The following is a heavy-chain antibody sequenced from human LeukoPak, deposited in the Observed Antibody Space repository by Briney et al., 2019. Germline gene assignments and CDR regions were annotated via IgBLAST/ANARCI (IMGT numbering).Heavy chain of an antibody. CDR1: GGSITDSF. CDR2: IYSSGIT. Sequence: PSETLSLTCTVSGGSITDSFWTWLRQPAGKGLEWIGRIYSSGITNCSPSLKSRVTMSVDTSKNQFSLNLTSVTAADTAVYFCASEQTTSGGRRLDSWGQGTLVTVSS. J-gene: IGHJ4*02. CDR3: ASEQTTSGGRRLDS. V-gene: IGHV4-4*07. D-gene: IGHD1-26*01.